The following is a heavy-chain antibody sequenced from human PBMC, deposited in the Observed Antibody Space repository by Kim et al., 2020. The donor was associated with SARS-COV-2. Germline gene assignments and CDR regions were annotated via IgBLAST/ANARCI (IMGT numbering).Heavy chain of an antibody. CDR2: INHSGST. Sequence: SETLSLTCAVYGGSFSGYYWSWIRQPPGKGLEWIGEINHSGSTNYNPSLKSRVTISVDTSKNQFSLKLSSVTAADTAVYYCARGPDDIVVVPAAIAFDPWGQGTLVTVSS. V-gene: IGHV4-34*01. D-gene: IGHD2-2*02. J-gene: IGHJ5*02. CDR1: GGSFSGYY. CDR3: ARGPDDIVVVPAAIAFDP.